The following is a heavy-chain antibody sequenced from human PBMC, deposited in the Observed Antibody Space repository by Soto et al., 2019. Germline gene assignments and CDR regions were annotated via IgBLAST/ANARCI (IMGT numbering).Heavy chain of an antibody. CDR2: ISYDGSNK. CDR3: AKDLRPWLRFGVPPNWFDP. J-gene: IGHJ5*02. Sequence: GGSLRLSCAASGFTFSSYGMHWVRQAPGKGLEWVAVISYDGSNKYYADSVKGRFTISRDNSKNTLYLQMNSLRAEDTAVYYCAKDLRPWLRFGVPPNWFDPWGQGTLVTVSS. D-gene: IGHD5-12*01. CDR1: GFTFSSYG. V-gene: IGHV3-30*18.